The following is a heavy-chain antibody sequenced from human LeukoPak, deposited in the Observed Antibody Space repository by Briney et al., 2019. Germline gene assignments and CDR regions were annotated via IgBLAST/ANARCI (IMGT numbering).Heavy chain of an antibody. CDR3: ARLGAAAGTLFYY. D-gene: IGHD6-13*01. J-gene: IGHJ4*02. CDR2: IYYSGST. CDR1: GGSIRSYY. V-gene: IGHV4-59*08. Sequence: SETLSLTCTVSGGSIRSYYGSWIRQPPGKGLEWIGYIYYSGSTNYNPSLKSRVTISVDTSKNQFSLKLISVTAADTAVYYCARLGAAAGTLFYYWGQGTLVTVSS.